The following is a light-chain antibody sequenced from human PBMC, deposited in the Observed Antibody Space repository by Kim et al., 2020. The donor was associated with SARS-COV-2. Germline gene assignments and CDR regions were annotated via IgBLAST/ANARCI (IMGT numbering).Light chain of an antibody. J-gene: IGLJ1*01. CDR2: SNN. Sequence: QSVLTQPPSASGTPGQRVTISCSGSSYNIGSNTVNWYQQFPGTAPKLLIYSNNQRPSGVPDRFSGSKSGTSASLAISGLQSEDEADYYCAAWDDSLNAYVFGTGTKVTVL. CDR3: AAWDDSLNAYV. CDR1: SYNIGSNT. V-gene: IGLV1-44*01.